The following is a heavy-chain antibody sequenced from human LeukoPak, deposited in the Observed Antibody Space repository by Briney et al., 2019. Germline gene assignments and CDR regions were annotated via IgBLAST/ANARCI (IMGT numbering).Heavy chain of an antibody. D-gene: IGHD3-10*01. CDR3: ARDGITMVRGVVYYFDY. CDR1: GFTVSSNY. CDR2: IYSGGST. V-gene: IGHV3-66*01. Sequence: GGSLRLSCAASGFTVSSNYMSWARQAPGKGLEWVSVIYSGGSTYYADSVKGRFTISRDNSKNTLYLQMNSLRAEDTAVYYCARDGITMVRGVVYYFDYWGQGTLVTVSS. J-gene: IGHJ4*02.